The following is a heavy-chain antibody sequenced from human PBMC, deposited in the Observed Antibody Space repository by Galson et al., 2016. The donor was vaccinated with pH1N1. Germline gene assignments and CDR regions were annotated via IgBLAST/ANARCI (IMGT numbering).Heavy chain of an antibody. D-gene: IGHD3-10*01. CDR1: GFTLSSSA. CDR3: AKFREAIPWRPGQFDL. J-gene: IGHJ4*02. V-gene: IGHV3-23*01. CDR2: ISATGGST. Sequence: SLRLSCAASGFTLSSSAMNWVRQAPGKGLEWVSYISATGGSTYYADSVKGRFTISRDTSKNTMYLQMNSLRAADTAVYYCAKFREAIPWRPGQFDLLGQGTLVTVSS.